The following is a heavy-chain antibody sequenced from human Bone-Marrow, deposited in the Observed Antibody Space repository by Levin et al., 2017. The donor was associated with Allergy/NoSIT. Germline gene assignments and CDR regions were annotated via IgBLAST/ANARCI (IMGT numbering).Heavy chain of an antibody. V-gene: IGHV3-43*01. CDR2: ITWDGGRT. D-gene: IGHD4-17*01. CDR1: GFKFDDYT. J-gene: IGHJ4*02. CDR3: VRGSGETTSFDY. Sequence: GESLKISCAASGFKFDDYTIHWVRQPPGKGLEWVSLITWDGGRTLYADSVKGRFTISRDNNKNSLHLQMNSLRSEDSALYYCVRGSGETTSFDYWGQGSLVTVSS.